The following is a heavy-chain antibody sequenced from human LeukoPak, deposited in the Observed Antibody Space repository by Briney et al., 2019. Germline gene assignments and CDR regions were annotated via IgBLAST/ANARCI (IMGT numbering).Heavy chain of an antibody. CDR3: ARGGIGMVRGVETYFDY. D-gene: IGHD3-10*01. Sequence: ASVKVSCKASGYTFTGYYMHWVRQAPGRGLEWMGWINPNSGGTNYAQKFQGRVTMTRDTSISTAYMELSRLRSDDTAVYYCARGGIGMVRGVETYFDYWGQGTLVTVSS. CDR1: GYTFTGYY. CDR2: INPNSGGT. V-gene: IGHV1-2*02. J-gene: IGHJ4*02.